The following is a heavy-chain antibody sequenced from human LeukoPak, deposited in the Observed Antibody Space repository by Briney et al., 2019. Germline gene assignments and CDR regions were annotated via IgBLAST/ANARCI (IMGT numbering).Heavy chain of an antibody. J-gene: IGHJ4*02. CDR1: GYSFTTYG. CDR3: ARDTWRYSSGSYWEFDY. D-gene: IGHD6-19*01. CDR2: INSYNGNT. V-gene: IGHV1-18*01. Sequence: ASVTVSCATSGYSFTTYGITWVRQAPGQGLEWMGWINSYNGNTIYAQKFQGRITMTTDTSTSTAYMEVRSLRSDDTAMYYCARDTWRYSSGSYWEFDYWGQGTLVTVSS.